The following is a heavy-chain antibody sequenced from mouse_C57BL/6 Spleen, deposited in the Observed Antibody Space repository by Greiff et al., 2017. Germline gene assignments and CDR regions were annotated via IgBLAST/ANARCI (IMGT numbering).Heavy chain of an antibody. CDR2: INYDGSST. CDR1: GFTFSDYY. D-gene: IGHD1-1*01. V-gene: IGHV5-16*01. J-gene: IGHJ1*03. CDR3: ARDRITTWGYFDV. Sequence: EVQGVESEGGLVQPGSSMKLSCTASGFTFSDYYMAWVRQVPEKGLEWVANINYDGSSTYYLHSLKSRFIISRDNAKNILYLQMSSLKSEDTATDDYARDRITTWGYFDVWGTGTTVTVSS.